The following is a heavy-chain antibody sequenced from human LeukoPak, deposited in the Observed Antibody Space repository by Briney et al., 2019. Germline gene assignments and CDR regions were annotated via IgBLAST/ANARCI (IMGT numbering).Heavy chain of an antibody. V-gene: IGHV1-69*13. CDR1: GGTFSSYA. CDR3: ARHRQGGIYSSSWYGFDY. Sequence: ASVKVSCKASGGTFSSYAISWVRQAPGQGLEWMGGIISIFGTTNYAQKFQGRVTITADESTSTAYMELSSVTAADTAVYYCARHRQGGIYSSSWYGFDYWGQGTLVTVSS. D-gene: IGHD6-13*01. CDR2: IISIFGTT. J-gene: IGHJ4*02.